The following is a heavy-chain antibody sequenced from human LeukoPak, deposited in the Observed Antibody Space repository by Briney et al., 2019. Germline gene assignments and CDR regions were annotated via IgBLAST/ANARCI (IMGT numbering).Heavy chain of an antibody. CDR3: ARECEYNWKYCWFDP. CDR2: TNYRSKWYN. J-gene: IGHJ5*02. CDR1: GDSVSGNSAA. V-gene: IGHV6-1*01. Sequence: SETLSLTCAISGDSVSGNSAAWDWNRQSPWRGLVCLARTNYRSKWYNDYAVSVKSRITINPDTSKNQFSLQLNSVTPEDTAVYYCARECEYNWKYCWFDPWGQGTLVTVSS. D-gene: IGHD1-7*01.